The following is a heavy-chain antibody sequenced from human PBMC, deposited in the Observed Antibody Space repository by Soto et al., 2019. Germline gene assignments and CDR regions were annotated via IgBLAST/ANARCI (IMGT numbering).Heavy chain of an antibody. D-gene: IGHD2-21*02. CDR3: TRDGVVVVTAIIY. V-gene: IGHV3-49*03. CDR1: GFDFGDYA. Sequence: GGSLRLSCTASGFDFGDYAMSWFRQAPGKGLEWVGFIRSKAYGGTTEYAASVKGRFTISRDDSKSIAYLQMNSLKTEDTAVYYCTRDGVVVVTAIIYWGQGTLVTVSS. CDR2: IRSKAYGGTT. J-gene: IGHJ4*02.